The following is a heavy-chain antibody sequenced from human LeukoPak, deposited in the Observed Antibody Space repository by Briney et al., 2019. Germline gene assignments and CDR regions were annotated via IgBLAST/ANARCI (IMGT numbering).Heavy chain of an antibody. CDR1: GGSVSSGSYY. CDR2: MYCSGST. CDR3: ARVQYYYGSGRADY. D-gene: IGHD3-10*01. J-gene: IGHJ4*02. V-gene: IGHV4-61*01. Sequence: SETLSLTCTVSGGSVSSGSYYWSWIRQPPGKGLEWIGYMYCSGSTNYNPSLKSRVTISLDTSKNQFSLKLSSVTAADTAVYYCARVQYYYGSGRADYWGQGTLVTVSS.